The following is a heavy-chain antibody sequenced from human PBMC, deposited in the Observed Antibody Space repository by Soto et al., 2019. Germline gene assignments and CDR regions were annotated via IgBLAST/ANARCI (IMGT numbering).Heavy chain of an antibody. CDR3: ARDRVRGVIGKELNYYYYYGMDV. V-gene: IGHV3-23*01. Sequence: GGSLRLSCAASGFTFSSYTMSWVRQAPGKGLEWVSSISSSGGNPNYADSVQGRFTISRDNSKNTLYLQMNSLSAEDTAVYYCARDRVRGVIGKELNYYYYYGMDVWGQGTTVTVSS. D-gene: IGHD3-10*01. J-gene: IGHJ6*02. CDR2: ISSSGGNP. CDR1: GFTFSSYT.